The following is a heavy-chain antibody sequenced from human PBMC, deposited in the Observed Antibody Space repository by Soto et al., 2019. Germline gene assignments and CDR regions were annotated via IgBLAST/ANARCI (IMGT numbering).Heavy chain of an antibody. CDR2: ISGIGGST. Sequence: EVQLVQSGAEVKKPGESLTISCKGSGSSFTDYWITWVRQMPGKGLEWVATISGIGGSTYLADSVKGRLSISRDNSKNTVSLLMNSLRAEDTAVYFCARGSSGYISSWYYFDYWGRGTLVTVSS. D-gene: IGHD6-13*01. V-gene: IGHV3-23*04. J-gene: IGHJ4*02. CDR1: GSSFTDYW. CDR3: ARGSSGYISSWYYFDY.